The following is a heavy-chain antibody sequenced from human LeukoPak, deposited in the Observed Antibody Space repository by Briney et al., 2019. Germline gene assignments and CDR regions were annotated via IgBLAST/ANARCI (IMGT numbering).Heavy chain of an antibody. D-gene: IGHD6-6*01. J-gene: IGHJ4*02. CDR1: GFTFRIYS. CDR3: VKNRQSSSSDFDY. Sequence: GGSLRLSCVASGFTFRIYSMNWVRQAPGKGLEWVASMSGNSSVLTYADSIKGRFTISRDNAKNSLYLQMNNLRAEDTAVYYCVKNRQSSSSDFDYWGQGTLVSVSS. V-gene: IGHV3-21*06. CDR2: MSGNSSVL.